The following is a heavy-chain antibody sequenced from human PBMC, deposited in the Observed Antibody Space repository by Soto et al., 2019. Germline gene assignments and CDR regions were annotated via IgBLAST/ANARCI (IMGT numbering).Heavy chain of an antibody. CDR1: GGSISSSSFH. V-gene: IGHV4-39*01. D-gene: IGHD6-13*01. CDR2: IYYSGST. J-gene: IGHJ5*02. CDR3: ARRERAAGTDWWFDP. Sequence: QLQLQESGPGLVKPSETLSLTCTVSGGSISSSSFHWGWIRQPPGKGLEWIGSIYYSGSTYYSPSLRSRVAISVDTSKNQFSLKRSSVTAADTAVYDCARRERAAGTDWWFDPWGQGTLVTVSS.